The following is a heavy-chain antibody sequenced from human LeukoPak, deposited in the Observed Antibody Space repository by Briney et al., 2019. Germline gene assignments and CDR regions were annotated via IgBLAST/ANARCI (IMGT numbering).Heavy chain of an antibody. J-gene: IGHJ4*02. V-gene: IGHV3-48*01. D-gene: IGHD6-6*01. CDR2: IIGSSRAI. CDR3: ARNLVWGGSSSSLGY. CDR1: GFNFTSYS. Sequence: GGSLRLSCAASGFNFTSYSMNWVRQAPGKGLEWISFIIGSSRAIYYADSVKGRFTSSRDNGKNSVFLQMKSLRADDTAIYYCARNLVWGGSSSSLGYWGQGTLVTVAS.